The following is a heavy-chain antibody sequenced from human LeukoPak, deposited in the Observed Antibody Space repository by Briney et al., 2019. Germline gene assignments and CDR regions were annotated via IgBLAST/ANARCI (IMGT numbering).Heavy chain of an antibody. CDR2: ISSSSSYI. D-gene: IGHD5-24*01. V-gene: IGHV3-21*01. CDR1: GFIFSSFS. CDR3: ARGRRDGTRNAFDI. Sequence: GGSLRLSCAASGFIFSSFSVNWVRQAPGKGLEWVSSISSSSSYIYYADSVKGRFTISRDNAKNSLYLQMNSLRAEDTAVYYCARGRRDGTRNAFDIWGQGTMVTVSS. J-gene: IGHJ3*02.